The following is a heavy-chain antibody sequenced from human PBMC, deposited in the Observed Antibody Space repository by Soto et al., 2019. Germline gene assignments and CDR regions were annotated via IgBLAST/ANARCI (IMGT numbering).Heavy chain of an antibody. V-gene: IGHV3-33*07. Sequence: GGSLRLSCAASGFSSSNYGMYWVRQAPGKGLEWVADIWYDGSRKYYGDSVKGRFIISRDNSKNTLYLQMNSLRVEDTAMYCCARDVYDFWSGYYTGGGDYWGQGTLVTVSS. CDR2: IWYDGSRK. CDR3: ARDVYDFWSGYYTGGGDY. J-gene: IGHJ4*02. D-gene: IGHD3-3*01. CDR1: GFSSSNYG.